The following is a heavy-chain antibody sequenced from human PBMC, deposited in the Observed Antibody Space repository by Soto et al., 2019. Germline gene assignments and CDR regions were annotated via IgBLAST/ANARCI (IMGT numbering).Heavy chain of an antibody. CDR2: ISYDGSNK. D-gene: IGHD4-17*01. V-gene: IGHV3-30-3*01. CDR3: AREENGDFSSYYFDY. Sequence: GGSLRLSCAASGFTFSSYAMHWVRQAPGKGLEWVAVISYDGSNKYYADSVKGRFTISRDNSKNTLYLQMNSLRAEDTAVYYCAREENGDFSSYYFDYWGQGTLVTVSS. CDR1: GFTFSSYA. J-gene: IGHJ4*02.